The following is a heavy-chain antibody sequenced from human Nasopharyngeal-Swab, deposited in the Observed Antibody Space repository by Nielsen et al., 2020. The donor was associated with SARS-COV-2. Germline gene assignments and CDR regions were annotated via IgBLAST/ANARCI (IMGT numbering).Heavy chain of an antibody. Sequence: CAASGFTFSSYAMHWVRQAPGKGLEWVAVISYDGSNKYYADSVKGRFTISRDNSKNTLYLQMNSLRAEDTAVYYCARDLGGYPDYWGQGTLVTVSS. D-gene: IGHD3-22*01. CDR2: ISYDGSNK. V-gene: IGHV3-30-3*01. CDR3: ARDLGGYPDY. J-gene: IGHJ4*02. CDR1: GFTFSSYA.